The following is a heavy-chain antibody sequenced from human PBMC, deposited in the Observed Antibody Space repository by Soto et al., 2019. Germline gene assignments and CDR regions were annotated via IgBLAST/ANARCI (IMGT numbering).Heavy chain of an antibody. J-gene: IGHJ4*02. CDR3: ATLPRTIERTPAAIWSFDS. CDR2: LDAEDGET. V-gene: IGHV1-24*01. Sequence: ASVKVSCKVSGYSLSDLSIHWVRQAPGKGLEWMGGLDAEDGETIYAQKLQGRGTMTEDTSTDTAYMELSSLTSEDTAMYYCATLPRTIERTPAAIWSFDSWGQGALVTVSS. CDR1: GYSLSDLS. D-gene: IGHD2-2*01.